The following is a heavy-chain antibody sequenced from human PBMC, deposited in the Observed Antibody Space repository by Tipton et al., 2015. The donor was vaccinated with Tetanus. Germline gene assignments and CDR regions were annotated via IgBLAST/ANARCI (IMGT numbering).Heavy chain of an antibody. Sequence: TLSLTCTVSGGSVSSGSYYWSWIRQPPGKGLEWIGYIYYSGSTNYNPSLKSRVTISVDTSKNQFSLKLSSVTAADTAVYYCAREAPGSYDILTGYIGYYFDYWGQGTLVTVSS. CDR2: IYYSGST. V-gene: IGHV4-61*01. CDR3: AREAPGSYDILTGYIGYYFDY. D-gene: IGHD3-9*01. J-gene: IGHJ4*02. CDR1: GGSVSSGSYY.